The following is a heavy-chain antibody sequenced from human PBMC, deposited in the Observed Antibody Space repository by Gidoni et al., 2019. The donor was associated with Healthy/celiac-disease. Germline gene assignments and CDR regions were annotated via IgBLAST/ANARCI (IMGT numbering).Heavy chain of an antibody. CDR1: GFTVSSNY. CDR3: ARDSASSPPYYYYGMDV. CDR2: IYSGGST. J-gene: IGHJ6*02. D-gene: IGHD6-13*01. Sequence: EVQLVESGGGLVQPGGSLRLSCAASGFTVSSNYMSWVRQAPGKGLEWVSVIYSGGSTYYADSVKGRFTISRDNAKNTLYLQMNSLRAEDTAVYYCARDSASSPPYYYYGMDVWGQGTTVTVSS. V-gene: IGHV3-66*02.